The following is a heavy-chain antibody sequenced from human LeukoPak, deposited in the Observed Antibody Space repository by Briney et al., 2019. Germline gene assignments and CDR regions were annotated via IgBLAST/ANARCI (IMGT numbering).Heavy chain of an antibody. Sequence: ASVKVSCKASGYTFTGYYMHWVRQAPGQGLEWMGWINPNSGGTSYAQKFQGRVTMTRDTSISTAYMELSRLRSDDTAVYYCASSDLGEPTYYWGQGTLVTVSS. D-gene: IGHD3-16*01. CDR2: INPNSGGT. V-gene: IGHV1-2*02. CDR1: GYTFTGYY. CDR3: ASSDLGEPTYY. J-gene: IGHJ4*02.